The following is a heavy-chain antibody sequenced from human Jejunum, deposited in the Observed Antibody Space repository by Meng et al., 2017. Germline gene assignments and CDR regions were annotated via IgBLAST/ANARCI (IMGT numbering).Heavy chain of an antibody. D-gene: IGHD3-10*01. CDR3: ATSDVLLWSPGKYYFDY. Sequence: ASVKVSCKVSGYTLTDLSMHWVRQAPGKGLEWMGGFDPEDGETIYAQKFQGRVTMTEDTSTDTAYMELSSLRSEDTAVYYCATSDVLLWSPGKYYFDYWGQGNLVTVYS. CDR1: GYTLTDLS. CDR2: FDPEDGET. J-gene: IGHJ4*02. V-gene: IGHV1-24*01.